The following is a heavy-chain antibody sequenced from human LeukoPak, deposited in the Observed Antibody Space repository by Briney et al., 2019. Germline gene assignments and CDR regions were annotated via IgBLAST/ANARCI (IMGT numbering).Heavy chain of an antibody. CDR3: ARANPVYGDFDY. J-gene: IGHJ4*02. CDR2: IFPDGQT. CDR1: GLTVNDNY. V-gene: IGHV3-53*01. D-gene: IGHD4-17*01. Sequence: GGSLRLSCALSGLTVNDNYMSWVRKAPGKGLEWVSLIFPDGQTYYADFVQGRFSISRDMSRNSLFLDMSSLRAEDTAVLFCARANPVYGDFDYWGQGTLVTVSS.